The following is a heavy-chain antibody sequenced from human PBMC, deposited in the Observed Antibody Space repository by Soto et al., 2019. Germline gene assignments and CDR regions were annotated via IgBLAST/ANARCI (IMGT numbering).Heavy chain of an antibody. V-gene: IGHV1-69*01. J-gene: IGHJ6*02. CDR1: GGTFSSYA. CDR2: IIPIFGTA. CDR3: ATRGMGYCSGGSCYRTFYYYYGMDV. Sequence: QVQLVQSGAEVKKPGSSVKVSCKASGGTFSSYAISWVRQAPGQGLEWMGGIIPIFGTANYAQKFQGRVTITADESTSTAYRERSSLRSEDTAVYYCATRGMGYCSGGSCYRTFYYYYGMDVWGQGTTVTVSS. D-gene: IGHD2-15*01.